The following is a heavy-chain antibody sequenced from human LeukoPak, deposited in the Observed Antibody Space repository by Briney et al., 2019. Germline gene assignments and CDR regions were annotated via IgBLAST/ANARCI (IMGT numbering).Heavy chain of an antibody. J-gene: IGHJ4*02. CDR2: IFYDGSRK. V-gene: IGHV3-33*01. CDR3: ARDDSATYYNLAY. D-gene: IGHD3-10*01. Sequence: GTSLRLSCAASGFTFSNFGFHWVRQAPGKGLEGVAVIFYDGSRKFYADSVRGRFTISRDTSKNTLYLQLNSLRAEDTAVYYCARDDSATYYNLAYWGQGTPVTVSS. CDR1: GFTFSNFG.